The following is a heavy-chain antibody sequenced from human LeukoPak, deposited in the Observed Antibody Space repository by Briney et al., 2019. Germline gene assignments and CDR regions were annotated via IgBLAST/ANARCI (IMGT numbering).Heavy chain of an antibody. J-gene: IGHJ4*02. CDR3: ARELYGDYGSGTDY. V-gene: IGHV3-21*01. CDR2: ISSSSSYI. D-gene: IGHD4-17*01. Sequence: PGGSLRLSCAASGFTFSSYEMNWVRQAPGKGLEWVSSISSSSSYIYYADSVKGRFTISRDNAKNSLYLQMNSLRAEDTAVYYCARELYGDYGSGTDYWGQGTLVTVSS. CDR1: GFTFSSYE.